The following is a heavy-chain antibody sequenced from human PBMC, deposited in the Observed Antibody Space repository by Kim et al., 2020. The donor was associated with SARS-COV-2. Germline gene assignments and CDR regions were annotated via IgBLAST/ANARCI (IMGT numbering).Heavy chain of an antibody. J-gene: IGHJ5*02. Sequence: NPSLKSRVTISVDTSKNQFDLKLSSVTAADTAVYYCARGGTMVRGRLFDPWGQATLVTVSS. D-gene: IGHD3-10*01. CDR3: ARGGTMVRGRLFDP. V-gene: IGHV4-34*01.